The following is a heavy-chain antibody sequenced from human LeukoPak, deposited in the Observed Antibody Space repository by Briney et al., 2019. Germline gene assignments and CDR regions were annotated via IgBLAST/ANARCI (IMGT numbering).Heavy chain of an antibody. CDR1: GFTFSSYA. V-gene: IGHV3-23*01. CDR3: AGGTGFIIKD. D-gene: IGHD3-9*01. Sequence: PGGSLRLSCAASGFTFSSYAMSWVRQAPGKGLEWVSATSGSGGSTYYADSVKGRFTISRDNSKNTLYLQMNSLRAEDTAMYYCAGGTGFIIKDWGQGTLVTVSS. CDR2: TSGSGGST. J-gene: IGHJ4*02.